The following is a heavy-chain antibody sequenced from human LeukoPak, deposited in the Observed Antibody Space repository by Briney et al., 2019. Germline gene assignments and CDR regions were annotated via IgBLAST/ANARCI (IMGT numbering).Heavy chain of an antibody. J-gene: IGHJ6*03. CDR3: TRSSDFGGLNFYYYMDV. Sequence: PSETLSLTCSASGGSFSNNYNWDWIRQSPGTGLEWVGSLYYNGQTYYNPSLEKRVTISVDSSKTQFSLTLSSVTAEDTAVYYCTRSSDFGGLNFYYYMDVWGKGNTVIVSS. CDR2: LYYNGQT. D-gene: IGHD4-23*01. V-gene: IGHV4-39*01. CDR1: GGSFSNNYN.